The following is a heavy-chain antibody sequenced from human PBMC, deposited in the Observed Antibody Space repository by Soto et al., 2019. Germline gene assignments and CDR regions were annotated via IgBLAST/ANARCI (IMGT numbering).Heavy chain of an antibody. V-gene: IGHV3-15*07. CDR1: GFTFSNAW. CDR3: TTDTAIAEWYYYGMDV. D-gene: IGHD2-21*02. CDR2: IKSKTDGGTT. J-gene: IGHJ6*04. Sequence: PGGSLRLSCAASGFTFSNAWMNWVRQAPGKGLEWVGRIKSKTDGGTTDYAAPVKGRFTISRDDSKNTLYLQMNSLKTEDTAVYYCTTDTAIAEWYYYGMDVWGKGTTVTVYS.